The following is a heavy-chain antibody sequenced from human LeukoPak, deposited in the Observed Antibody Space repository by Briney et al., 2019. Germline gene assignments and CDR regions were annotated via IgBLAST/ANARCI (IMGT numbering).Heavy chain of an antibody. V-gene: IGHV1-2*04. Sequence: ASVKVSCKASGYTFTNYYMHWVRQAPGQGLEWMGWINPNTGGTNYAQKFQGWVTMTRDTSISTAYMELSRLRSDGTAVYYCARGRATVTTLSGMDVWGQGTTVTVSS. CDR1: GYTFTNYY. J-gene: IGHJ6*02. CDR3: ARGRATVTTLSGMDV. D-gene: IGHD4-17*01. CDR2: INPNTGGT.